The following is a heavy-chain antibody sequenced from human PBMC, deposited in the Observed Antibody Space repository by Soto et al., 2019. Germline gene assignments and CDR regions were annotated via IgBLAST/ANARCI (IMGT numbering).Heavy chain of an antibody. CDR1: GFTFSSYA. D-gene: IGHD6-19*01. CDR2: ISGSGGST. V-gene: IGHV3-23*01. Sequence: GGSLRLSCAASGFTFSSYAMSWVRQAPGKGLEWVSAISGSGGSTYYADSVKGRFTISRDNSKNTLYLQMNSLRAEDTAVYYCAKELGRDSGWYSFPTSYGMDVWGQGTTVTVSS. CDR3: AKELGRDSGWYSFPTSYGMDV. J-gene: IGHJ6*02.